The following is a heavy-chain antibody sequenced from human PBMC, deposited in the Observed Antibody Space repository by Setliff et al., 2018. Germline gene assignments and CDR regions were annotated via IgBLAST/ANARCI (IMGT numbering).Heavy chain of an antibody. D-gene: IGHD3-22*01. Sequence: SETLSLTCAVYGGSFSGYYWSWIRQPPGKGLEWIGEINHSGSSNYNPSLKSRVTISLDTSKNQFSLKLSSVTAADTAVYYCARDYYDSSGHPPYYYYGMDVCGQGTTVTVSS. CDR2: INHSGSS. J-gene: IGHJ6*02. CDR1: GGSFSGYY. V-gene: IGHV4-34*01. CDR3: ARDYYDSSGHPPYYYYGMDV.